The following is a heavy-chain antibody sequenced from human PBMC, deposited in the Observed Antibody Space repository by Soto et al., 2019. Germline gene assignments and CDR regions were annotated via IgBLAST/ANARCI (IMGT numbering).Heavy chain of an antibody. D-gene: IGHD6-13*01. Sequence: PSQTLSLTCAISGDSVSSNSAAWNWIRQSPSRGLEWLGRTYYRSKWYNDYAVSVKSRITINPDTSKNQFSLQLNSVTPEDTAVYYCARDLGSSRKYYYYYGMDVWGKGTTVTVYS. J-gene: IGHJ6*04. CDR2: TYYRSKWYN. V-gene: IGHV6-1*01. CDR1: GDSVSSNSAA. CDR3: ARDLGSSRKYYYYYGMDV.